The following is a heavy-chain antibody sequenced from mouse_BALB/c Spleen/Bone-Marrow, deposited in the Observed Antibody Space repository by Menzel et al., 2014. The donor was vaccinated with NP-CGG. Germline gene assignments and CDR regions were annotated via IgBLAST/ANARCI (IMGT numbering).Heavy chain of an antibody. D-gene: IGHD1-1*01. Sequence: EVKLQESGAELVKPGASVKLSCTASGFNIKDSYMHWVKQRPEQGLEWIGRIDPANGNTKYDPKFQGKATITADTSSNTAYLQLSSLTSEDTAVYYCAPYYYGRWFTYWGQGTLVTVSA. CDR3: APYYYGRWFTY. J-gene: IGHJ3*01. V-gene: IGHV14-3*02. CDR1: GFNIKDSY. CDR2: IDPANGNT.